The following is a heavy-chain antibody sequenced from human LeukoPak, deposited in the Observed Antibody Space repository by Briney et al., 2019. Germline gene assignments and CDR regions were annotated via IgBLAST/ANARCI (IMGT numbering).Heavy chain of an antibody. D-gene: IGHD5-18*01. J-gene: IGHJ4*02. CDR1: GGTFSSYA. CDR2: IIPIFGTA. V-gene: IGHV1-69*01. CDR3: AMRGYSYGYDY. Sequence: APVKVSCKASGGTFSSYAISWVRQAPGQGLEWMGGIIPIFGTANYAQKFQGRVTITADESTSTAYMELSSLRSEDTAVYYCAMRGYSYGYDYWGQGTLVTVSS.